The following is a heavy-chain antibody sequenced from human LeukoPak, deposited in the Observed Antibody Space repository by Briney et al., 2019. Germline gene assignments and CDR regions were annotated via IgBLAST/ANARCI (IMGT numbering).Heavy chain of an antibody. J-gene: IGHJ4*02. CDR2: IYYSGST. V-gene: IGHV4-59*11. CDR3: ASARPTDKFDY. Sequence: SETLSLTCTVSGGSISGHYWSWIRQSPGKGLEWIGNIYYSGSTNYNPSLKSRVIISVDTSKNQFSLKLYSVTAADTALYYCASARPTDKFDYWGQGTLVTGSS. CDR1: GGSISGHY. D-gene: IGHD4-17*01.